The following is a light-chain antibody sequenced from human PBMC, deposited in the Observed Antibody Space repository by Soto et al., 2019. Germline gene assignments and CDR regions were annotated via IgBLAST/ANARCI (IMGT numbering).Light chain of an antibody. Sequence: QSVLTQPASVSGSPGQSITISCTGTSSDVGSYNLVSWYQQHPGKAPKLMIYDGSTRPSGVSNRFSGSKSGNTASLTISGLHAEDEADYYCCSYAGSQVFGGGTKLTVL. CDR1: SSDVGSYNL. V-gene: IGLV2-23*01. CDR3: CSYAGSQV. CDR2: DGS. J-gene: IGLJ2*01.